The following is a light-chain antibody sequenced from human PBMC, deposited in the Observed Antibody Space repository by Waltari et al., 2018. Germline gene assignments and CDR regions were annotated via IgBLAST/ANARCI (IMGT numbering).Light chain of an antibody. CDR3: MQARQTPFT. Sequence: EIVMTQSPLSLPVTPGEPASISRRSSQSLPHLNGYNYLDWYLQKPGQSPKLLIYLGSSRASGVPGRFSGSGSGTDFTLLISRVEADDVGVYYCMQARQTPFTFGQGTKLEI. V-gene: IGKV2-28*01. CDR1: QSLPHLNGYNY. CDR2: LGS. J-gene: IGKJ2*01.